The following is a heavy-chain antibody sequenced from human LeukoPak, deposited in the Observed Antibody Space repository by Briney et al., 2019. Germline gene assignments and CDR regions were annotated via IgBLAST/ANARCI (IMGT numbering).Heavy chain of an antibody. Sequence: ASVNVSCKASGYTFTGYYMHWVRQAPGQGLEWKGRINPNSGGTNYAQKFQGRVTMTRDTSISTAYMELSRLRSDDTAVYYCARAQYDSSGYYWNYWGQGTLVTVSS. CDR1: GYTFTGYY. V-gene: IGHV1-2*06. CDR3: ARAQYDSSGYYWNY. J-gene: IGHJ4*02. D-gene: IGHD3-22*01. CDR2: INPNSGGT.